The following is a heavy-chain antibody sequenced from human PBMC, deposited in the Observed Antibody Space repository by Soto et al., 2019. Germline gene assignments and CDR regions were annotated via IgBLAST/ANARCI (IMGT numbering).Heavy chain of an antibody. D-gene: IGHD5-18*01. CDR2: IYYSGTT. Sequence: TLSLTGTVSGGSISSGDYYWSWIRQPPGKGLEWIRYIYYSGTTYYNPSLKSRVTISVDTSKNQFSLKVNSVTAADTAVYYCARALIQLWPHYYYGMDVWGQGTTVTVSS. J-gene: IGHJ6*02. CDR3: ARALIQLWPHYYYGMDV. CDR1: GGSISSGDYY. V-gene: IGHV4-30-4*01.